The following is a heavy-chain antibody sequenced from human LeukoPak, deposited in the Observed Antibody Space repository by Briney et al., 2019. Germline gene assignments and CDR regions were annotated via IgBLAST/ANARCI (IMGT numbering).Heavy chain of an antibody. CDR1: GFTFSSYS. CDR2: ISSSSSYI. CDR3: ARDLVGRAVASDY. Sequence: PGGSLRLSCAASGFTFSSYSMSWVRQAPGKGLEWVSSISSSSSYIYYADSVKGRFTISRDNAKNSLYLQMNGLRAEDTAVYYCARDLVGRAVASDYWGQGTLVTVSS. D-gene: IGHD6-19*01. V-gene: IGHV3-21*01. J-gene: IGHJ4*02.